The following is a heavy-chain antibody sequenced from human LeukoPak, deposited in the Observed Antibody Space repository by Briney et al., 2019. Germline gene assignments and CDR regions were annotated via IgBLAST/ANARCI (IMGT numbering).Heavy chain of an antibody. V-gene: IGHV3-7*01. CDR3: ARASIVAAGDY. J-gene: IGHJ4*02. CDR2: IKEDGSEN. Sequence: GGSLRLSCAASGFTLSSYWMSWVRQAPGKGLEWVANIKEDGSENYYVDSVKGRFTISRDNAKNSLYLQMNSLRADDTAVYYCARASIVAAGDYWGQGTLVTVSS. CDR1: GFTLSSYW. D-gene: IGHD6-13*01.